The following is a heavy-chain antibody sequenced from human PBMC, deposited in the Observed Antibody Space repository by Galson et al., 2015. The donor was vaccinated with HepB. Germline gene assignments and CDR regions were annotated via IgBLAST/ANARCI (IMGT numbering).Heavy chain of an antibody. Sequence: SLRLSCAASGFTFSSYGMHWVRQAPGKGLEWVAVIWYDGSNKYYADSVEGRFTISRDNSKNTPYLQMNSLRAEDTAVYYCARDRILTMVRGVSYGMDVWGQGTTVTVSS. J-gene: IGHJ6*02. CDR1: GFTFSSYG. V-gene: IGHV3-33*01. D-gene: IGHD3-10*01. CDR3: ARDRILTMVRGVSYGMDV. CDR2: IWYDGSNK.